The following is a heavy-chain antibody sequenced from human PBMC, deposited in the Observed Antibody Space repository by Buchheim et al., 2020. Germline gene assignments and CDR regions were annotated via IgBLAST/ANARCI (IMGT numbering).Heavy chain of an antibody. V-gene: IGHV4-39*02. CDR2: THYSAST. D-gene: IGHD1-1*01. CDR3: AREEASTGIY. CDR1: GDSISSSSYY. Sequence: QVQLQESGPGLVKPSETLSLTCTVSGDSISSSSYYWGWIRQPPGKGLEWIGTTHYSASTHYNPSLKSRVTMSVDTSKNQFSLKVTSVTAADTAVYYCAREEASTGIYWGQGTL. J-gene: IGHJ4*02.